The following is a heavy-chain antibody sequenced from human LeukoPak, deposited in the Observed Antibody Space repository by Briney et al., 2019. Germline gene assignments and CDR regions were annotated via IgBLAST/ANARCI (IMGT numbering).Heavy chain of an antibody. CDR2: ISAYNGNT. V-gene: IGHV1-18*01. CDR3: ARDGLDYGDYGGSFDH. Sequence: ASVKVSCKASGYTFTSYGISWVRQAPGQGLEWMGWISAYNGNTNYAQKLQGRVTMTTDTSTSTAYMELRSLRSDDTAVYYCARDGLDYGDYGGSFDHWGQGTLVTVSS. D-gene: IGHD4-17*01. CDR1: GYTFTSYG. J-gene: IGHJ5*02.